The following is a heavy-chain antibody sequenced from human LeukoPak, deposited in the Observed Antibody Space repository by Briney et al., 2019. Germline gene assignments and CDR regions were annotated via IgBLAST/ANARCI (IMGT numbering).Heavy chain of an antibody. CDR3: ARGAKQQLVRGFDY. CDR2: IYYSGST. V-gene: IGHV4-31*03. D-gene: IGHD6-13*01. Sequence: SEALSLTCTVSGGSISSGGYYWSWIRQHPGKGLEWIGYIYYSGSTYYNPSLKSRVTISVDTSKNQFSLKLSSVTAADTAVYYCARGAKQQLVRGFDYWGQGTLVTVSS. CDR1: GGSISSGGYY. J-gene: IGHJ4*02.